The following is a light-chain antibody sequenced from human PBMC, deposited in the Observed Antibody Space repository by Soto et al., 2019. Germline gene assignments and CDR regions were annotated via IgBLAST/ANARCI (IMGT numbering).Light chain of an antibody. Sequence: ESVLTQSPGTLSLSPWERATLSCRASQRVTNDYLAWYQQKPGQAPRILIYGASNRPAGVPERFIGSGSGTDFTLTIDRLEPEDFAVYYCPQYGRFYVYSFGQGTRLEI. J-gene: IGKJ2*03. CDR1: QRVTNDY. V-gene: IGKV3-20*01. CDR3: PQYGRFYVYS. CDR2: GAS.